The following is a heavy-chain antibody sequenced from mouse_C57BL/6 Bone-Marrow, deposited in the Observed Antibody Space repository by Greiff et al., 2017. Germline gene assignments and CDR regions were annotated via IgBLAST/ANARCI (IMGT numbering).Heavy chain of an antibody. J-gene: IGHJ1*03. V-gene: IGHV1-54*01. CDR3: ARSHYYGSSYHYWYFDV. CDR2: INPGSGGT. D-gene: IGHD1-1*01. Sequence: VKLQQSGAELVRPGTSVKVSCKASGYAFTNYLIEWVKQRPGQGLEWIGVINPGSGGTNYNEKFKGKATLTADKSSSTAYMQLSSLTSEDSAVYFCARSHYYGSSYHYWYFDVWGTGTTVTVSS. CDR1: GYAFTNYL.